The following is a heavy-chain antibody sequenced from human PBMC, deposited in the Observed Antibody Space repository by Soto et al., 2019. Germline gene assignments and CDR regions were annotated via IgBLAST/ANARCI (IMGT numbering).Heavy chain of an antibody. V-gene: IGHV3-48*01. Sequence: EVQLVESGGGLVQPGGSLRLSCAASGFSLYNYAMDWVRQAPRQGLEWVSYISLSSANIHYADSVRGRFTVSRANAKNYLYLQMNSLRAEDPDVYYCVRDTSSRNEWARYVDLWGRGTLVTVSS. CDR1: GFSLYNYA. CDR3: VRDTSSRNEWARYVDL. CDR2: ISLSSANI. D-gene: IGHD1-1*01. J-gene: IGHJ2*01.